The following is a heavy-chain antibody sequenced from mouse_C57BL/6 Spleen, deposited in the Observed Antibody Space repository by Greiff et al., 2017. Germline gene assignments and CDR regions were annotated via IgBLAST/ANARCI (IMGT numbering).Heavy chain of an antibody. J-gene: IGHJ3*01. CDR3: ASSSYYYGSSPPWFAY. CDR2: IYPGGGYT. Sequence: VQLQESGAELVRPGTSVKMSCKASGYTFTNYWIGWAKQRPGHGLEWIGDIYPGGGYTNYNEKFKGKATLTADKSSSTAYMQFSSLTSEDSAIYYCASSSYYYGSSPPWFAYWGQGTLVTVSA. D-gene: IGHD1-1*01. CDR1: GYTFTNYW. V-gene: IGHV1-63*01.